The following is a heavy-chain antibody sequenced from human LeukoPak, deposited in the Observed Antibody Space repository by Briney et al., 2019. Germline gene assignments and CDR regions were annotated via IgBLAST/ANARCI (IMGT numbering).Heavy chain of an antibody. CDR2: IYHTGTT. Sequence: SETLSLTCTVSGYSISSGYYWGWIRQPPGKGLEWIGSIYHTGTTYYNPSLKSRVTISVDTSKNQFSLRLSSVTAADTAVYYCARLEPERGWYIDYWGQGTLVTVSS. CDR1: GYSISSGYY. CDR3: ARLEPERGWYIDY. D-gene: IGHD3-3*01. V-gene: IGHV4-38-2*02. J-gene: IGHJ4*02.